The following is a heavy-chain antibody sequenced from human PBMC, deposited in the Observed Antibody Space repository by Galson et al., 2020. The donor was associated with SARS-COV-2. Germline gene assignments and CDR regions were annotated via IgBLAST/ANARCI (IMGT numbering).Heavy chain of an antibody. D-gene: IGHD1-26*01. CDR2: ISWDGGST. Sequence: GGSLRLSCAASGFTFDDYAMHWVRQAPGKGLEWVSLISWDGGSTYYADSVKGRFTISRDNSKNSLYLQMNSLRAEDTALYYCANSLGATSHFDYWGQGTLVTVSS. V-gene: IGHV3-43D*03. CDR3: ANSLGATSHFDY. J-gene: IGHJ4*02. CDR1: GFTFDDYA.